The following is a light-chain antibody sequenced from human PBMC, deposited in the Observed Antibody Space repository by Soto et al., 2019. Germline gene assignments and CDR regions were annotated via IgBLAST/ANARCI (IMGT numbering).Light chain of an antibody. V-gene: IGLV1-51*01. CDR3: GSWDSSLSAYV. CDR1: SSNIGGNS. CDR2: DDD. Sequence: QSVMTQPPSVSVAPGQRVTISCSGSSSNIGGNSVSWNQQLPGTAPKLLIYDDDKRPSGIPDRFSGSKSGTSATLGITGFQTGDEADYYCGSWDSSLSAYVFGTGTKLTVL. J-gene: IGLJ1*01.